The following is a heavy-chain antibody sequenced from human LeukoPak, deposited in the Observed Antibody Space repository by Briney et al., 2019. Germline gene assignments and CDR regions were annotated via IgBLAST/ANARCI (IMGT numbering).Heavy chain of an antibody. CDR3: TRDRSRAEDD. CDR1: VFTFSGHW. J-gene: IGHJ4*02. CDR2: INQGGSDK. D-gene: IGHD1-14*01. V-gene: IGHV3-7*01. Sequence: GRSLRISCAADVFTFSGHWMSWVRQAPGKGLEWVANINQGGSDKYYVDSVKGRFTISRDNANNLLYLQMNSLRGEDTAVYYCTRDRSRAEDDWGQGTLVTVSS.